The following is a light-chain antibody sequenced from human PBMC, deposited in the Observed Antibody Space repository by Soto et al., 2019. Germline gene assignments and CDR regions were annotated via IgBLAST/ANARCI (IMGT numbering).Light chain of an antibody. Sequence: QSVLTQTASVSGSPGQSITISCAGTIDDIGAYDYVSWYQQHPGNAPKLLVYEVTNRPSGVSDRFSGYKYGNTASLTISGLQAEDEADYYCNSYTNSSAVVFGGGTTVTVL. J-gene: IGLJ2*01. CDR2: EVT. V-gene: IGLV2-14*01. CDR1: IDDIGAYDY. CDR3: NSYTNSSAVV.